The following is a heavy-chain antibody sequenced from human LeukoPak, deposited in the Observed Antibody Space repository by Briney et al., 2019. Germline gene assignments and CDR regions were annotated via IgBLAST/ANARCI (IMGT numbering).Heavy chain of an antibody. CDR2: IWYDGSNK. Sequence: PGGSLRLSCAASGFTFSSYGMHWVRQAPGKGLEWVAVIWYDGSNKYYADSVKGRFTISRDNAKNSLYLQMNSLRAEDTAVYYCARDSGYCSSTSCQFDYWGQGTLVTVSS. V-gene: IGHV3-33*01. J-gene: IGHJ4*02. CDR1: GFTFSSYG. D-gene: IGHD2-2*01. CDR3: ARDSGYCSSTSCQFDY.